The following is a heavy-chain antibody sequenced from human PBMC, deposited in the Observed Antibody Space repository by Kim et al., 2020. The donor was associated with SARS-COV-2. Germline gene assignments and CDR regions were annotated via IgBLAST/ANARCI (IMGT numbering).Heavy chain of an antibody. CDR1: GGTFSSYA. CDR2: IIPIFGTA. CDR3: ARGYCETVTTCLGLGFDP. D-gene: IGHD4-17*01. Sequence: SVKVSCKASGGTFSSYAISWVRQAPGQGLEWMGGIIPIFGTANYAQKFQGRVTITADESTSTAYMELSSLRSEDTAVYYCARGYCETVTTCLGLGFDPWGQGTLVTVSS. V-gene: IGHV1-69*13. J-gene: IGHJ5*02.